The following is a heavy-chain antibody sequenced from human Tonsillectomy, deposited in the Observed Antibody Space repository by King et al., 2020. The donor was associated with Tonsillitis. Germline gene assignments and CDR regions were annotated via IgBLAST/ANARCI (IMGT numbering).Heavy chain of an antibody. CDR3: ARHEAAVAHFDY. V-gene: IGHV2-70*11. CDR2: IDWDDDK. D-gene: IGHD2-15*01. CDR1: GFSLSTSEKC. Sequence: RVTLKESGPALVKPTQTLTLTCTFSGFSLSTSEKCVSWIRQPPGKALEWLARIDWDDDKYYSTSLKTRLTIPKDTSKNQVVLTMTNMDPVDTATYYCARHEAAVAHFDYWGQGTLVTVSS. J-gene: IGHJ4*02.